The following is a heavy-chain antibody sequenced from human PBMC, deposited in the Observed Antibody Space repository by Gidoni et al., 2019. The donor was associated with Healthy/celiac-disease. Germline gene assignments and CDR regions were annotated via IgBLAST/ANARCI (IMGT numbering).Heavy chain of an antibody. D-gene: IGHD4-4*01. CDR1: GGSFSGYY. CDR2: INHSGST. CDR3: ARARRGRKGAHDYKGYYFDY. J-gene: IGHJ4*02. V-gene: IGHV4-34*01. Sequence: QVQLQQCGAGLLKPSETLSLTCAVYGGSFSGYYWSWIRQPPGKGLEWIGEINHSGSTNYNPSLKSRVTISVDTSKNQFSLKLSSVTAADTAVYYCARARRGRKGAHDYKGYYFDYWGQGTLVTVSS.